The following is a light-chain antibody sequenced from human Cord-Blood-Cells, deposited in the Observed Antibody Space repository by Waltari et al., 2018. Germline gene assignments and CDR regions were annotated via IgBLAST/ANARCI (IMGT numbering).Light chain of an antibody. Sequence: LSCRASQSVSSSYLAWYQQKPGQAPRLLIYGASSRATGIPDRFSGSGSGTDFTLTISRLEPEDFAVYYCQQYGSSFTFGPGTKVDIK. CDR1: QSVSSSY. CDR2: GAS. J-gene: IGKJ3*01. V-gene: IGKV3-20*01. CDR3: QQYGSSFT.